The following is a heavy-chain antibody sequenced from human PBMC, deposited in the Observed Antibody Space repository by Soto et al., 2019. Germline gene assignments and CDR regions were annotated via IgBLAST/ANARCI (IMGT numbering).Heavy chain of an antibody. CDR2: IIPILGIA. CDR3: SRGVGSSSSYYFDY. D-gene: IGHD6-6*01. CDR1: GGTFSSYA. J-gene: IGHJ4*02. Sequence: ASVKVSCKASGGTFSSYAISWVRQAPGQGLEWMGGIIPILGIANYAQKFQGRVTITADKSTSTAYMELSSLRSEDTAVYYCSRGVGSSSSYYFDYLGQGTLVTVSS. V-gene: IGHV1-69*10.